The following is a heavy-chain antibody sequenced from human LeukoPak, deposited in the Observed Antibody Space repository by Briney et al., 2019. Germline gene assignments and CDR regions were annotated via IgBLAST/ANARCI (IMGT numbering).Heavy chain of an antibody. V-gene: IGHV4-34*01. CDR2: INRSGRA. D-gene: IGHD3-3*01. J-gene: IGHJ5*02. CDR1: GGSFSGDY. Sequence: SETLSLTCAVYGGSFSGDYWSWIRQPPGRGLEWIGDINRSGRAVYNTSLKSRVIISVDTSKNQFSLKVNSVTAADTAVYYCARHKIVITMLGVHRWFDPWGQGTLVAVSS. CDR3: ARHKIVITMLGVHRWFDP.